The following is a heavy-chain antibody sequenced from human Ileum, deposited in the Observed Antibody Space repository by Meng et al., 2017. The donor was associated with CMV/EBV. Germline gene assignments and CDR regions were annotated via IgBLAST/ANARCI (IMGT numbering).Heavy chain of an antibody. CDR1: GFTFSSYS. Sequence: GESLKISCAASGFTFSSYSINWVRQAPGKGLEWVAYIKEEGSESYYVDSVMGRFTISRDDAKKSLYLQMNSLRAEDTAAYYCARGRRFPLYALDVWGQGTTVTVSS. J-gene: IGHJ6*02. CDR3: ARGRRFPLYALDV. D-gene: IGHD2-21*01. CDR2: IKEEGSES. V-gene: IGHV3-7*01.